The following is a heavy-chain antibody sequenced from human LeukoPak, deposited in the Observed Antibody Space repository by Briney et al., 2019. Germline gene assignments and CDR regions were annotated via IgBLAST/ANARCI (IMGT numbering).Heavy chain of an antibody. CDR1: GGSFSGYY. V-gene: IGHV4-34*01. Sequence: SSETLSLTCAVYGGSFSGYYSSWIRQPPGKGLEWIGEINHSGSTNYNPSLKSRVTISVDTSKNQFSLKLSSVTAADTAVYYCASNIVVVPAARDIFDYWGQGTLVTVSS. D-gene: IGHD2-2*01. CDR3: ASNIVVVPAARDIFDY. CDR2: INHSGST. J-gene: IGHJ4*02.